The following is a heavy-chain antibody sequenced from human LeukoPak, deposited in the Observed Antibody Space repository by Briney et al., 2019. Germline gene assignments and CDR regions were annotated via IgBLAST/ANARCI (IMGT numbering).Heavy chain of an antibody. D-gene: IGHD3-10*01. CDR1: GYPFSAHF. V-gene: IGHV7-4-1*02. CDR3: VRGKPKTGMDY. Sequence: ASVKVSCKASGYPFSAHFLNWVRQAPGQGLEWMGNIDTTTGNPRYAQDFTGRFVFSLDTSVSTAYLQITSLKADDTAAYYCVRGKPKTGMDYRGQGTQVTVS. CDR2: IDTTTGNP. J-gene: IGHJ4*02.